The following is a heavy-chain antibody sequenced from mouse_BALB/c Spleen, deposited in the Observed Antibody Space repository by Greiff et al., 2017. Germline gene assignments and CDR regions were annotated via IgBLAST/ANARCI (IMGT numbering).Heavy chain of an antibody. D-gene: IGHD2-10*02. Sequence: DVKLVESGGGLVKPGGSLKLSCAASGFTFSSYAMSWVRQTPEKRLEWVASISSGGSTYYPDTVKGRFTISRDNAKNTLYLQMSSLKSEDTSLYYCASRYGNYWYFDVWGAGTTVTVSS. CDR1: GFTFSSYA. CDR3: ASRYGNYWYFDV. CDR2: ISSGGST. V-gene: IGHV5-6-5*01. J-gene: IGHJ1*01.